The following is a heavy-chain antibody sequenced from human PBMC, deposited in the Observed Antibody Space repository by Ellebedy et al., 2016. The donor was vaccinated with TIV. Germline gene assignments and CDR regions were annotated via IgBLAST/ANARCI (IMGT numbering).Heavy chain of an antibody. J-gene: IGHJ4*02. V-gene: IGHV3-23*01. CDR1: GFTFSNYA. D-gene: IGHD2-15*01. CDR2: ISASGGTT. CDR3: AKLGAIVVVAAATLDF. Sequence: GESLKISCAASGFTFSNYAISWVRQAPGKGLEWVAAISASGGTTYYAESMKGRFTVSRDNSKNTLYLQMNSLRAEDTAVYYCAKLGAIVVVAAATLDFWGQGTLVAVSS.